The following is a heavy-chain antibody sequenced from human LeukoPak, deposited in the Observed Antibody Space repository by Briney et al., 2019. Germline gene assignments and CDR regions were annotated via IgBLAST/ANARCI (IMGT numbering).Heavy chain of an antibody. V-gene: IGHV4-4*02. CDR1: GFTFSIYAM. CDR2: VNVLGNT. CDR3: AREGGPFRPLDY. J-gene: IGHJ4*02. D-gene: IGHD2/OR15-2a*01. Sequence: GSLRLSCAVSGFTFSIYAMSWVRQPPGKGLEWIGEVNVLGNTNYNPSLESRVTISIDKSENHVSLKLTSVTAADTAVYYCAREGGPFRPLDYSGQGTLVTVSS.